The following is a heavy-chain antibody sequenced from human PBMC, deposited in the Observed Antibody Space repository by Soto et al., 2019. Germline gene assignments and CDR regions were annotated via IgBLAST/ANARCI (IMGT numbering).Heavy chain of an antibody. CDR1: GGSIISSSYY. D-gene: IGHD3-3*01. CDR3: ARHDFEVVNNWFDP. J-gene: IGHJ5*02. Sequence: ETLSLTCTVSGGSIISSSYYWGWIRQPPGKGLEWIGSIYYSGSTYYNPSLKSRVTISVDTSKNQFSLKLSSVTAADTAVYYCARHDFEVVNNWFDPWGQGTLVTVSS. CDR2: IYYSGST. V-gene: IGHV4-39*01.